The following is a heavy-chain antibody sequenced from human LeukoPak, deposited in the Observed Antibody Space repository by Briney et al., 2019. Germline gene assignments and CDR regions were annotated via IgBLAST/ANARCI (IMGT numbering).Heavy chain of an antibody. CDR2: IYYSGST. V-gene: IGHV4-59*01. D-gene: IGHD5-24*01. CDR3: ARRPGDGYNSLGYFDY. J-gene: IGHJ4*02. CDR1: GGSISSYY. Sequence: SETLSLTCTVSGGSISSYYWSWIRQPPGQGLEWIGYIYYSGSTSYNPSLKTRVTISVDTYKNQFSLKLSSVTAADTAVYYCARRPGDGYNSLGYFDYWGQGTLVTVSS.